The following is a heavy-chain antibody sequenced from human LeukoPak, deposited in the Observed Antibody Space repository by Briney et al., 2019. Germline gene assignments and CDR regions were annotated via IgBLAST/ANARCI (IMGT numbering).Heavy chain of an antibody. D-gene: IGHD2-8*01. CDR3: SRENGAFCPFGY. J-gene: IGHJ4*02. CDR2: VSLTGET. CDR1: GGSISSSSYY. Sequence: PSVTLSLTCTVSGGSISSSSYYWGWIRQPPGKGLEWIGEVSLTGETNYNPSLNGRVTMSLDGSRNQLSLTLTSVTAADTAIYYCSRENGAFCPFGYWGQGTLVIVPP. V-gene: IGHV4-39*07.